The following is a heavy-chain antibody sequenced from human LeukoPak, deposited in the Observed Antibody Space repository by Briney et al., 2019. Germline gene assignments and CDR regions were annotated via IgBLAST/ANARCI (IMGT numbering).Heavy chain of an antibody. CDR2: IIPMFGTA. Sequence: SVKVSCKASGYTFTGYYMHWVRQAPGQGLEWMGGIIPMFGTATYAQRFQGRVTFTADESTSTAYMELSRLGSDDTAVYYCARGGWNPGLPVGDYFDYWGQGTLVTVSS. V-gene: IGHV1-69*13. J-gene: IGHJ4*02. CDR3: ARGGWNPGLPVGDYFDY. D-gene: IGHD6-19*01. CDR1: GYTFTGYY.